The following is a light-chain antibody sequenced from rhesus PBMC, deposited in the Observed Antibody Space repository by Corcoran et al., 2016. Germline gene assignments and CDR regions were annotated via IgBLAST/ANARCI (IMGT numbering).Light chain of an antibody. Sequence: DIQMTQSPSSLSASVGDRVTITCRASQTISSYLAWYPQKPGKVPKVRIYAASRLESGVRSRLRGSVSGTDCALTISSLQPEDCATYVCQKHSSHPLTFGGGTKVEI. V-gene: IGKV1-44*01. CDR2: AAS. J-gene: IGKJ4*01. CDR3: QKHSSHPLT. CDR1: QTISSY.